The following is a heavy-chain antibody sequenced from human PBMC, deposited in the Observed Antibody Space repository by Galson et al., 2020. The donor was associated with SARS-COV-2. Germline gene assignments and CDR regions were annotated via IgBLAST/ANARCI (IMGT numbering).Heavy chain of an antibody. V-gene: IGHV3-53*01. CDR2: IYTGGST. CDR3: ARTGSYDILTGYVWYFDL. CDR1: GFTVSSSY. J-gene: IGHJ2*01. Sequence: GESLKISCAASGFTVSSSYMSWVRQAPGKGLEWVSVIYTGGSTYYADSVKGRFTISRDNSKNTLYLQMNSLRAEDTAAYYCARTGSYDILTGYVWYFDLWGRGTLVTVSS. D-gene: IGHD3-9*01.